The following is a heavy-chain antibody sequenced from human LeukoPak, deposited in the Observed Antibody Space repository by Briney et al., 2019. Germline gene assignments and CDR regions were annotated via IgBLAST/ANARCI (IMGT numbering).Heavy chain of an antibody. Sequence: PSETLSLTCAVYGGSFSGYYWGWIRQSPGMGLDWIGSISHTGSTYHNPSLKSRVTISVDTSKNQFSLKLSSVTAADTAVYYCARDTTVTPYYYYYYMDVWGKGTTVTVSS. D-gene: IGHD4-11*01. CDR3: ARDTTVTPYYYYYYMDV. CDR2: ISHTGST. J-gene: IGHJ6*03. CDR1: GGSFSGYY. V-gene: IGHV4-34*01.